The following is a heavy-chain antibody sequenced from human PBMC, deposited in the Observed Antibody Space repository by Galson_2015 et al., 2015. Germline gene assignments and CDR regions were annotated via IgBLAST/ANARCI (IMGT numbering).Heavy chain of an antibody. D-gene: IGHD1-26*01. CDR2: ISAYNGNT. CDR3: ARQEVGASLGISGDY. J-gene: IGHJ4*02. CDR1: GYTFTSYG. V-gene: IGHV1-18*04. Sequence: SVKVSCKASGYTFTSYGISWVRQAPGQGLEWMGWISAYNGNTNYAQKLQGRVTMTTDTSTSTAYMELRSLRSDDTAVYYCARQEVGASLGISGDYWGQGTLVTVSS.